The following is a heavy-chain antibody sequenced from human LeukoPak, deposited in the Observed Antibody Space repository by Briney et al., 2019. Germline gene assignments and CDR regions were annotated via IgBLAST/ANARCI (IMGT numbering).Heavy chain of an antibody. CDR2: IYYSGST. CDR3: ARDKLGYGSGSYYPYGMDV. V-gene: IGHV4-61*01. J-gene: IGHJ6*02. D-gene: IGHD3-10*01. CDR1: GGSVSSGTYY. Sequence: SETLSLTCTVSGGSVSSGTYYWSWIRQPPGKGLEWIGYIYYSGSTNCNPSLKSRVTISVDTSKNQFSLKLSSVTAADTAVYYCARDKLGYGSGSYYPYGMDVWGQGTTVTVSS.